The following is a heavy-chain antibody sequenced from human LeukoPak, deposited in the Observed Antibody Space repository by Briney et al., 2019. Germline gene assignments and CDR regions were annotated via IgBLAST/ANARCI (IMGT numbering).Heavy chain of an antibody. CDR2: SSLRGKYM. CDR1: GFTFSRFN. CDR3: ARENILADTSTVDY. J-gene: IGHJ4*02. V-gene: IGHV3-21*06. Sequence: GGSLRLSCAASGFTFSRFNMSWVRQAPGRGVEWVSFSSLRGKYMYYADSVKGRFTITRDNARNSLYLQMDSLRAEDTAVYYCARENILADTSTVDYWGQGTLVTVSS. D-gene: IGHD5-12*01.